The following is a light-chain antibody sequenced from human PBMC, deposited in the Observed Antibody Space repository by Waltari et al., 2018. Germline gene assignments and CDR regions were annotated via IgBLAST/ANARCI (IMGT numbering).Light chain of an antibody. Sequence: SSELTQPPSVSVSPGQTARITCSGDALPRQFASWYQQKPGQAPVIVIYKDTGRPPEIPERFSGSSSGKTGTLTISGVQAEDEADYYCQSADASGTYKLFGGGTKLTVL. CDR1: ALPRQF. V-gene: IGLV3-25*03. CDR2: KDT. J-gene: IGLJ2*01. CDR3: QSADASGTYKL.